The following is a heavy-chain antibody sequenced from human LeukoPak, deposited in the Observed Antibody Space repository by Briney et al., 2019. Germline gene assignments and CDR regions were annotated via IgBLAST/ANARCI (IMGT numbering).Heavy chain of an antibody. J-gene: IGHJ4*02. CDR3: ARDWGGSGPTSHDY. D-gene: IGHD3-16*01. Sequence: PGGSLTLSCAASGFSFRSSWMHWVRQAPGRGPVWVSRISSDGTNIRYADSVRGRFTVSRDNAKNTLYLQMNSLRVEDSAVYYCARDWGGSGPTSHDYWGQGTRVTVSS. CDR1: GFSFRSSW. V-gene: IGHV3-74*01. CDR2: ISSDGTNI.